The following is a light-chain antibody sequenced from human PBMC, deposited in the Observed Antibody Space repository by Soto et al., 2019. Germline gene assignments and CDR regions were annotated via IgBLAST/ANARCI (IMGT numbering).Light chain of an antibody. CDR2: EAS. CDR3: QQYDDWPPRWT. J-gene: IGKJ1*01. Sequence: EIVMTQSPATLSVSPGERAALSCRASQSVTNSLAWYQQNPGQAPRLLIYEASTRATGIPARFSGSGSGTQINRTISGLLFEDYAVDYWQQYDDWPPRWTFGQGTRVEI. CDR1: QSVTNS. V-gene: IGKV3-15*01.